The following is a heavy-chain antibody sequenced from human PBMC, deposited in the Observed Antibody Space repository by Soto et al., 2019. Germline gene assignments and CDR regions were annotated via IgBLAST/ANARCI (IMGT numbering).Heavy chain of an antibody. CDR3: ARGVRYFDY. CDR1: GGSISSYY. V-gene: IGHV4-59*01. CDR2: FYYSGST. J-gene: IGHJ4*02. D-gene: IGHD3-10*01. Sequence: SETLSLTCTVSGGSISSYYWSWIRQPPGKGLEWIGYFYYSGSTNYNPSLKSRVTISVDTSKNQFSLKLSSVTAADTAVYYCARGVRYFDYWGQGTLVTVSS.